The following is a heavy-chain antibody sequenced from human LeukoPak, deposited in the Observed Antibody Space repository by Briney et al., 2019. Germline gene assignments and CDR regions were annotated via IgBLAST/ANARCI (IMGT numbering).Heavy chain of an antibody. J-gene: IGHJ4*02. V-gene: IGHV1-2*02. CDR1: GYAFTGYY. D-gene: IGHD4-17*01. CDR2: INPNSGGT. Sequence: RASVKVSCKASGYAFTGYYMHWVRQAPGQGLEWMGWINPNSGGTNYAQKFQGRVTMTSDTSITTAYMDLSRLTSDDTAVYYCAREISDYASAYWGQGTLVTVSS. CDR3: AREISDYASAY.